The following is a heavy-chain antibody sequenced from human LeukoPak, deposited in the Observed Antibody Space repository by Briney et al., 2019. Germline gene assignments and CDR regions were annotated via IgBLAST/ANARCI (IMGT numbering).Heavy chain of an antibody. CDR1: GFTFSSYA. J-gene: IGHJ4*02. CDR3: AKDQAVAGTVHPPAY. CDR2: IGGSGGST. Sequence: GGSLRLSCAASGFTFSSYAMSWVRQAPGKGLEWVSAIGGSGGSTYYADSVKGRFTISRDNSKNTLYLQMNSLRAEDTAVYYCAKDQAVAGTVHPPAYWGQGTLVTVSS. D-gene: IGHD6-19*01. V-gene: IGHV3-23*01.